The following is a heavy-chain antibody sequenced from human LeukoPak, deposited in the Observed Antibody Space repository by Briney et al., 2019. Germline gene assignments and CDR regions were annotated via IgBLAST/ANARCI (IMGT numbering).Heavy chain of an antibody. J-gene: IGHJ4*02. CDR2: MYYRGST. CDR3: ARENWNYGEDF. Sequence: SETLSLTCTVSGGSINSSSYYWGWVRQPPGKGLEWIGSMYYRGSTYYNPSLKSRVTMSVDTSKNQVSLKLIAVTAADSAVYYCARENWNYGEDFWGQGALVTVSS. V-gene: IGHV4-39*07. CDR1: GGSINSSSYY. D-gene: IGHD1-7*01.